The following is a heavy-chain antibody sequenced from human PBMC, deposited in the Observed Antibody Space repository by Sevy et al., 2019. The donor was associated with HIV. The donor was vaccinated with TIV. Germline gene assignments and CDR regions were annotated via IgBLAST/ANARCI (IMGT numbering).Heavy chain of an antibody. V-gene: IGHV1-18*01. J-gene: IGHJ3*02. CDR2: ISAYNGNT. Sequence: ASVKVSCKASGYTFTSYGISWVRQAPGQGLEWMGWISAYNGNTNYVQKLQGRVTMTTDTSTSTAYMELRSLRSDDTAVYYCARPPYSGSYYDIPDDAFDIWGQGTMVTVSS. CDR1: GYTFTSYG. CDR3: ARPPYSGSYYDIPDDAFDI. D-gene: IGHD1-26*01.